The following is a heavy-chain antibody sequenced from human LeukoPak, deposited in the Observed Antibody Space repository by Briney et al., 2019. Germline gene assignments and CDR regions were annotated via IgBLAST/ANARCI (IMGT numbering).Heavy chain of an antibody. Sequence: PGGSLRLSCAASGFTFSSYAMSWVRQAPGKGLEWVSGISGSGGTTYYADSVKGRFTISRDNSKNTLYLQMNSLRAEDTAVYYCAKSSGYCSSTSCYPPDYWGQGTLVTVSS. CDR2: ISGSGGTT. D-gene: IGHD2-2*01. V-gene: IGHV3-23*01. CDR1: GFTFSSYA. CDR3: AKSSGYCSSTSCYPPDY. J-gene: IGHJ4*02.